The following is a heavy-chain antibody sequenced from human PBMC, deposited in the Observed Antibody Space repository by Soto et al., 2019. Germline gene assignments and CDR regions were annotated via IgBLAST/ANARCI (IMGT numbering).Heavy chain of an antibody. CDR2: ISFDGSYK. Sequence: QVQLVESGGGVVQPGRSLRLSCAASGFIFSSYAMQWVRQAPGKGLEWVAVISFDGSYKYYTDSVKGRFTISRDNSKNTLCLQMNSLRAEDTAVYYCPRGYDFWSGYYYPYGMDVWGQGTTVTVSS. CDR3: PRGYDFWSGYYYPYGMDV. J-gene: IGHJ6*02. V-gene: IGHV3-30-3*01. CDR1: GFIFSSYA. D-gene: IGHD3-3*01.